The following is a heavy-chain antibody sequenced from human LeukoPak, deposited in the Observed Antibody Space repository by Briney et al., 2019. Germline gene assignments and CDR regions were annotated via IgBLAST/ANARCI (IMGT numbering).Heavy chain of an antibody. J-gene: IGHJ3*02. CDR1: GGSISSGGYS. CDR2: VFYSGYA. D-gene: IGHD3-10*01. CDR3: AKEADRADAFGI. Sequence: SETLSLTCAVSGGSISSGGYSWSWIRQPPGKRLEWIGNVFYSGYANYNPSLKSRVTTSIDTSKNQFSLSLTSVSAADTAVYYCAKEADRADAFGIWGQGTMVTVSS. V-gene: IGHV4-61*08.